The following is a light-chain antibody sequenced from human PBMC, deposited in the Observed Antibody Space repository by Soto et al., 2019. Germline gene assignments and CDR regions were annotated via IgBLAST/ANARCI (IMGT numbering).Light chain of an antibody. CDR1: QTIRSNY. J-gene: IGKJ1*01. Sequence: ETVLTQSPGTLSLSPGERATLSCRASQTIRSNYLAWYRQTPGQAPRLLIYGASNMATGIADRFSGSGSGTDFTLIISRLEPEDCALYYCQQYGSSPWTFGQGTKVDIK. CDR2: GAS. V-gene: IGKV3-20*01. CDR3: QQYGSSPWT.